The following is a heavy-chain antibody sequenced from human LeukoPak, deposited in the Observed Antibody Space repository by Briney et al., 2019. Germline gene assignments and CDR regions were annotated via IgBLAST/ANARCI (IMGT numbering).Heavy chain of an antibody. CDR3: AKEGVDYYDSSGYPAAYDAFDI. D-gene: IGHD3-22*01. CDR1: GGSFSGYY. Sequence: SETLSLTCAAYGGSFSGYYWSWIRQPPGKGLEWIGEINHSGSTNYNPSLKSRVTISVDTSKNQFSLKLSSVTAADTAVYYCAKEGVDYYDSSGYPAAYDAFDIWGQGTMVTVSS. V-gene: IGHV4-34*01. J-gene: IGHJ3*02. CDR2: INHSGST.